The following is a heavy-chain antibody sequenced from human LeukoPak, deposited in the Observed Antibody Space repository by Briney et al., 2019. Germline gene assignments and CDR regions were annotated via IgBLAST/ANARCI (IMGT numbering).Heavy chain of an antibody. Sequence: PGGSLRLSCAASGFSVRSNYMSWVRQAPGKGLEWVSVMYSGGSAAYADSVRGRFTISRDNSKNTLYLQMNTVRAEDTAVYYCARATVVDGPFLNPPEFWGQGTLVTVSS. J-gene: IGHJ4*02. CDR1: GFSVRSNY. D-gene: IGHD2-21*01. V-gene: IGHV3-66*01. CDR3: ARATVVDGPFLNPPEF. CDR2: MYSGGSA.